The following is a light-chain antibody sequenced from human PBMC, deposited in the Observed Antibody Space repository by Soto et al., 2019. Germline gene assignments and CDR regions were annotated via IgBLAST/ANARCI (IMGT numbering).Light chain of an antibody. CDR3: QHYNSYSEA. CDR2: KAS. CDR1: QTISSW. J-gene: IGKJ1*01. V-gene: IGKV1-5*03. Sequence: DIQMTQSPSTLSGSVGDRVTITCRASQTISSWLAWYQQTPGKAPMVLIYKASTLKSGVPSRFSGSGSGTEFTRTSSRLQPEDFATYYCQHYNSYSEAFGQGTKVALK.